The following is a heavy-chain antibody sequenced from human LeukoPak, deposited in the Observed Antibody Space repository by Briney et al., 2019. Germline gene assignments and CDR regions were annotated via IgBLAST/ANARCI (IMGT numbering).Heavy chain of an antibody. CDR3: ARHAYSNYLLDY. CDR1: GGSISSGSYY. J-gene: IGHJ4*02. Sequence: SQTLSLTCTVSGGSISSGSYYWSWIRQPAGKGLEWIGRIYTSGSTNYNPSLKSRVTISVDTSKNQFSLKLSSVTAADTAVYYCARHAYSNYLLDYWGQGTLVTVSS. D-gene: IGHD4-11*01. CDR2: IYTSGST. V-gene: IGHV4-61*02.